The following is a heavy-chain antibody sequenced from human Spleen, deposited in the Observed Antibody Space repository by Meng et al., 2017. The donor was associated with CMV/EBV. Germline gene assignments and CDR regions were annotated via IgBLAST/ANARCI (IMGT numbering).Heavy chain of an antibody. Sequence: SVTLSLTCAVSVVSISSGNYYWIWIGQHPGKGLEWIGSVYYSGSTYYNPSLKSRVTISVDTSKNQFSLKLSSVTAADTAVYYCARDRGEMVRVVRVSNYGMDVWGQGTTVTVSS. CDR2: VYYSGST. D-gene: IGHD3-10*01. V-gene: IGHV4-31*11. CDR1: VVSISSGNYY. J-gene: IGHJ6*02. CDR3: ARDRGEMVRVVRVSNYGMDV.